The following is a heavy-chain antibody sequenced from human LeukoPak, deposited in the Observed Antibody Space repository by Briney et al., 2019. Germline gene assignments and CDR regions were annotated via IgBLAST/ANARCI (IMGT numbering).Heavy chain of an antibody. Sequence: PGGSLRLSCAASGFTFSSYSMNWVRQAPGKGLEWVSYISSSSSTIYYADSVKGRFTISRDNAKNSLYLQMNSLRAEDTAVYYCARDWYSGSYPLDYWGQGTLVTVSS. J-gene: IGHJ4*02. V-gene: IGHV3-48*01. CDR2: ISSSSSTI. CDR3: ARDWYSGSYPLDY. CDR1: GFTFSSYS. D-gene: IGHD1-26*01.